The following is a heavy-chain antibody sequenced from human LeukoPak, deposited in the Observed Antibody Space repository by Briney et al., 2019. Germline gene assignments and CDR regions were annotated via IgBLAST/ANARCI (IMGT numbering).Heavy chain of an antibody. J-gene: IGHJ4*02. CDR3: ARDHNSRGWYFWQFDY. Sequence: GGSLRLSCAASGFTFSSYAMHWVRQAPGKGLEWAAVISYDGSNKYYADSVKGRFTISRDNSKNTLYLQMNSLRAEDTAVYYCARDHNSRGWYFWQFDYWGQGTLVTVSS. V-gene: IGHV3-30*04. D-gene: IGHD6-19*01. CDR1: GFTFSSYA. CDR2: ISYDGSNK.